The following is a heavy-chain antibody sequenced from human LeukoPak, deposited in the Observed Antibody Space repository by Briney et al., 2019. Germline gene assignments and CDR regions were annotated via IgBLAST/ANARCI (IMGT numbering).Heavy chain of an antibody. CDR3: VRYQSDYSSSLSWFDP. D-gene: IGHD4-11*01. CDR1: GGSISSGGYY. CDR2: IYYSGST. Sequence: SETLSLTCTVSGGSISSGGYYWSWIRQHPGKGLEWIGYIYYSGSTYYNPSLKSRVTISVDTSKNQFSLKLSSVTAADTAVYYCVRYQSDYSSSLSWFDPWGQGTLVTVSS. J-gene: IGHJ5*02. V-gene: IGHV4-31*03.